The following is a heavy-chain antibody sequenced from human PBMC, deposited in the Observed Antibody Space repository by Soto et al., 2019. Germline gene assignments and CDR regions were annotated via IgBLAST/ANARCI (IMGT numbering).Heavy chain of an antibody. Sequence: EVQLVESGGGLVQPGGSLRLSCAASGFTFSSYAMHWVRQAPGKGLEYVSAISSNGGSTYYANSVKGRFTISRDNSKNTLYLQMGSLRAEDMAVYYCAREGYCSSTFCYSFDYWGQGTLVTVSS. D-gene: IGHD2-2*01. CDR2: ISSNGGST. CDR1: GFTFSSYA. CDR3: AREGYCSSTFCYSFDY. V-gene: IGHV3-64*01. J-gene: IGHJ4*02.